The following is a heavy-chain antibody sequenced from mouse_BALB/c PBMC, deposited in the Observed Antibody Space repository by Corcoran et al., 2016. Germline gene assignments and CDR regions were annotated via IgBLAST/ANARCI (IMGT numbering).Heavy chain of an antibody. CDR1: GYSFTGYT. Sequence: EVQLQQSGPELVKPGASMKISCKASGYSFTGYTMNWVKQSHGKNLEWIGLINPYNGGTSYNQKFKGKATLTVDKSSSTAYMELLSLTSEDSAVYYCARPLIITTGRENAMDYWGQGTSVTVSS. CDR3: ARPLIITTGRENAMDY. D-gene: IGHD1-1*01. V-gene: IGHV1-18*01. J-gene: IGHJ4*01. CDR2: INPYNGGT.